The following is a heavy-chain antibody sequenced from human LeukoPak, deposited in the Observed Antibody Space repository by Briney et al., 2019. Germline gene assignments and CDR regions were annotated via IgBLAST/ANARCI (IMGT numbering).Heavy chain of an antibody. D-gene: IGHD5-12*01. Sequence: SETLSLTCTVSGGSINSYYWSWIRQPPGKGLEWIGYIYTSGSTNYNPSLKSRVTISVDTSKNQFSLKLSSVTAADTAVYYCARLGGYSGYANWFDPWGQGTLVTVSS. V-gene: IGHV4-4*09. CDR1: GGSINSYY. CDR2: IYTSGST. CDR3: ARLGGYSGYANWFDP. J-gene: IGHJ5*02.